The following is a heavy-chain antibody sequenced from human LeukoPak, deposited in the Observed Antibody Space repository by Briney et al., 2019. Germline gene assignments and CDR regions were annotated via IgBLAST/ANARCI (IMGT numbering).Heavy chain of an antibody. D-gene: IGHD5-12*01. V-gene: IGHV3-23*01. CDR1: GFTFSSYG. Sequence: GGSLRLSCAASGFTFSSYGMSWVRQAPGKGLEWVSAISGSGGSTYYADSVKGRFTISRDNSKNTLYLQMNSLRAEDTAVYYCASGYSGYRAYYYYMDVWGKGTTVTISS. J-gene: IGHJ6*03. CDR2: ISGSGGST. CDR3: ASGYSGYRAYYYYMDV.